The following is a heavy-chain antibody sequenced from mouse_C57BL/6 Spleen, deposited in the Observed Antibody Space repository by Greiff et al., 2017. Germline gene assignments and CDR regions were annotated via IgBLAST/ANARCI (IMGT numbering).Heavy chain of an antibody. CDR2: IDPSDSYT. CDR1: GYTFTSYW. D-gene: IGHD1-3*01. V-gene: IGHV1-50*01. J-gene: IGHJ2*01. Sequence: QVHVKQPGAELVKPGASVKLSCKASGYTFTSYWMQWVKQRPGQGLEWIGEIDPSDSYTNYNQKFKGKATLTVDTSSSTAYMQLSSLTSEDSAVYYCATKGELDYWGQGTTLTVSS. CDR3: ATKGELDY.